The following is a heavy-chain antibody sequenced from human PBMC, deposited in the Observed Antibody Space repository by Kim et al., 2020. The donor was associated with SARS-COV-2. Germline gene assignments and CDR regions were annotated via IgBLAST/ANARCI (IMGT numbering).Heavy chain of an antibody. V-gene: IGHV3-23*01. D-gene: IGHD3-22*01. J-gene: IGHJ4*02. Sequence: YADSVGGQFTITKDNSGAAVYLEMNRLGAEDTAVYYCVKDMSGYYRPFDYWGQGTLVTVSS. CDR3: VKDMSGYYRPFDY.